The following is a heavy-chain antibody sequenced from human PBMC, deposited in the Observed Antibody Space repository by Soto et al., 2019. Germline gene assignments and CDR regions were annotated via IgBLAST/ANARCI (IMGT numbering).Heavy chain of an antibody. CDR1: GGTFSNSA. D-gene: IGHD2-2*01. Sequence: QMQLVQSGAEVKKPGSSVKVSCKASGGTFSNSAISWVRQAPGQGLEWMGGIIPILGKANYAQKFQGRVSITADESTSTAYMELSSLRSEDTAVYYCARPYCSSTTCSYYYYYYDMDVWGQGTTVTVSS. V-gene: IGHV1-69*01. CDR3: ARPYCSSTTCSYYYYYYDMDV. J-gene: IGHJ6*02. CDR2: IIPILGKA.